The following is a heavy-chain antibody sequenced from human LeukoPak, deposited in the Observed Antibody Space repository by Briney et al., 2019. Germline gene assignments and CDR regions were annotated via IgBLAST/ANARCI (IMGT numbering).Heavy chain of an antibody. CDR1: GYTFTNYG. Sequence: SVKVSCKASGYTFTNYGINWVRQAPGQGLEWMGWISAYGGNTNYAQKLQGRVTMTTDTSTSTAYMELRSLRSDDTAMYYCARGGKYCTGGNCYHDSWGQGTLVTVSS. CDR2: ISAYGGNT. V-gene: IGHV1-18*01. D-gene: IGHD2-15*01. J-gene: IGHJ5*01. CDR3: ARGGKYCTGGNCYHDS.